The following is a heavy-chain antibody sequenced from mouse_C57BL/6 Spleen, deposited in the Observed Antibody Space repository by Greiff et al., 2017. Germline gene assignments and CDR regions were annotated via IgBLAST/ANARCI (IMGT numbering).Heavy chain of an antibody. Sequence: QVQLKASGPGLVAPSQSLSITGPFSGFSLTSYGVDWVRQSPGKGLEWLGVIWGVGSTNYNSALKSRLSISKDNSKSQVFLKMNSLQTDDTAMYYCASHSSGYPFAYWGQGTLVTVSA. J-gene: IGHJ3*01. D-gene: IGHD3-2*02. CDR1: GFSLTSYG. V-gene: IGHV2-6*01. CDR3: ASHSSGYPFAY. CDR2: IWGVGST.